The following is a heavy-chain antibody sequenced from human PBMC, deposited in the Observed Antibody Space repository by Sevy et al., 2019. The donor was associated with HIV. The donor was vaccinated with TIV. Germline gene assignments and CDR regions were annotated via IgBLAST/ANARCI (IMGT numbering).Heavy chain of an antibody. CDR1: GFTFSSYS. CDR3: ARLNDYSSYVFDY. CDR2: ISSGSRTI. Sequence: GESLRLSCAASGFTFSSYSMNWVRQAPGKGLEWVSYISSGSRTIHYADSVKGRFTISRDNAKNSLYLQMNSLRAEDTAVYYCARLNDYSSYVFDYWGQGTLVTVSS. V-gene: IGHV3-48*01. J-gene: IGHJ4*02. D-gene: IGHD4-4*01.